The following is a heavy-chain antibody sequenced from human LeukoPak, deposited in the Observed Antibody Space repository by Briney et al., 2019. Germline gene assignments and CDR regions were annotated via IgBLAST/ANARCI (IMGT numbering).Heavy chain of an antibody. J-gene: IGHJ4*02. CDR2: IIPIFGIA. D-gene: IGHD3-22*01. CDR3: ARVDGYYDSSGYYY. V-gene: IGHV1-69*10. Sequence: EASVKVSCKASGGTFSSYAISWVRQAPGQGLEWMGGIIPIFGIANYAQKFQGRLTITADKSTSTAYMELGSLRSEDTAVYYCARVDGYYDSSGYYYWGQGTLVTVSS. CDR1: GGTFSSYA.